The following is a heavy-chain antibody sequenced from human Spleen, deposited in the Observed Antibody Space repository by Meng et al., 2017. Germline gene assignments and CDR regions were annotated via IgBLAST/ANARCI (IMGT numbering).Heavy chain of an antibody. V-gene: IGHV4-34*01. Sequence: QVQLQQGGAGLLKPSETLSLTCAVYGGSISGYYWTWIRQPPGKGLEWIGEINHSGSTTYNPSLKSRVTISVDTSKNQFSLKLNSVTAADTAVYYCARGPRITVAGGWFDPWGQGTLVTVSS. D-gene: IGHD4-11*01. CDR2: INHSGST. CDR1: GGSISGYY. CDR3: ARGPRITVAGGWFDP. J-gene: IGHJ5*02.